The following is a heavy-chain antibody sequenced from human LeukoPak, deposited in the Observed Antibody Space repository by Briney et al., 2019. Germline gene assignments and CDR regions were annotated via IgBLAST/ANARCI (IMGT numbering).Heavy chain of an antibody. CDR1: GGSFSGYY. J-gene: IGHJ4*02. D-gene: IGHD6-13*01. V-gene: IGHV4-34*01. Sequence: SETLSLTCAVYGGSFSGYYWGWIRQPPGKGLEWIGEINHSGSTNYNPSLKSRVTISVDTSKNQFSLKLSSVTAADTAVYYCARGRRGRCCSSSCPTKRPLYYFDYWGQGTLVTVSS. CDR3: ARGRRGRCCSSSCPTKRPLYYFDY. CDR2: INHSGST.